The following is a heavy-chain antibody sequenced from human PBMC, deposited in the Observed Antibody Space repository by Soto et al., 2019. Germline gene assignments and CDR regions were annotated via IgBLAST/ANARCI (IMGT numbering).Heavy chain of an antibody. D-gene: IGHD2-2*01. V-gene: IGHV4-34*01. CDR1: GGSFSGYY. J-gene: IGHJ6*03. Sequence: SETLSLTCAVYGGSFSGYYWSWIRQPPGKGLERIGEINHSGSTNYNPYLKSRATISVDTSKNQFSLKLSSVTAADTAVYYCARGVHCSSTSCYFRSYYYYMDVWGKGTTVTVSS. CDR3: ARGVHCSSTSCYFRSYYYYMDV. CDR2: INHSGST.